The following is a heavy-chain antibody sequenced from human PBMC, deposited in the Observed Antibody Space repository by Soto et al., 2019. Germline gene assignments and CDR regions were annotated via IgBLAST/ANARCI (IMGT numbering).Heavy chain of an antibody. CDR1: GFTFSSYS. J-gene: IGHJ4*02. D-gene: IGHD5-18*01. CDR3: AKALYSYGYWNYFDY. V-gene: IGHV3-23*01. Sequence: GGSLRLYCAASGFTFSSYSMSWVRKAPGKGLEWVSAISGSGGSTYYADSVKGRFTISRDNSKNTLYLQMNSLRAEDTAVYYCAKALYSYGYWNYFDYWGQGTLVTVSS. CDR2: ISGSGGST.